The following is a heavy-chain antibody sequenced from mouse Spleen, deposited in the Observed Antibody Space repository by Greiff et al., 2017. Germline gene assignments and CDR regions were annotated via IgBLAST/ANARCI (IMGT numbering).Heavy chain of an antibody. J-gene: IGHJ2*01. CDR2: ISSGGSYT. V-gene: IGHV5-6*01. Sequence: EVQRVESGGDLVKPGGSLKLSCAASGFTFSSYGMSWVRQTPDKRLEWVATISSGGSYTYYPDSVKGRFTISRDNAKNTLYLQMSSLKSEDTAMYYCARRQDYDYFIDYWGQGTTLTVSS. CDR1: GFTFSSYG. CDR3: ARRQDYDYFIDY. D-gene: IGHD2-4*01.